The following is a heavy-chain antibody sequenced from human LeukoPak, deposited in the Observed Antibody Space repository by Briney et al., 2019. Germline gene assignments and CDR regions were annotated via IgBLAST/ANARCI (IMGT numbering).Heavy chain of an antibody. V-gene: IGHV1-18*01. CDR3: ARGAVAGRFSLRPTGAYYMDV. Sequence: ASVEVSCKASAYTFTSYGFSWVRQAPGQGLEWMGWISTYNGNTNYAQTLQGRVTMTTDTSTSTAYMELRSLRSDDTAVYYCARGAVAGRFSLRPTGAYYMDVWGKGTTVTVSS. J-gene: IGHJ6*03. CDR2: ISTYNGNT. CDR1: AYTFTSYG. D-gene: IGHD6-13*01.